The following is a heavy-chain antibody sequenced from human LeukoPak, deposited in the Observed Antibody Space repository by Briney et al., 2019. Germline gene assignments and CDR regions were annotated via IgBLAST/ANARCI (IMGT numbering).Heavy chain of an antibody. CDR3: ARVVTHTYCSSTSCQHGGNWFDP. CDR1: GGTFSSYA. D-gene: IGHD2-2*01. J-gene: IGHJ5*02. CDR2: IIPILGIA. Sequence: ASVKASCKASGGTFSSYAISWVRQAPGQGLEWMGRIIPILGIANYAQKFQGRVTITADKSTSTAYMELSSLRSEDTAVYYCARVVTHTYCSSTSCQHGGNWFDPWGQGTLVTVSS. V-gene: IGHV1-69*04.